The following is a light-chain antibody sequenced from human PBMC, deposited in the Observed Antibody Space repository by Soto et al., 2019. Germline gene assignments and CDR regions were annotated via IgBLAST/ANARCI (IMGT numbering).Light chain of an antibody. CDR3: SSYAGSNNVV. CDR1: SSDVGGYNY. J-gene: IGLJ2*01. CDR2: EVS. Sequence: QSALTQPPSASGSPGQSVTISCTGTSSDVGGYNYVSWYQQHPGKAPKLMIYEVSKRPSGVPDRCAGSKSGNTASLPVSGLQAEEEADYYCSSYAGSNNVVFGGGTKLTVL. V-gene: IGLV2-8*01.